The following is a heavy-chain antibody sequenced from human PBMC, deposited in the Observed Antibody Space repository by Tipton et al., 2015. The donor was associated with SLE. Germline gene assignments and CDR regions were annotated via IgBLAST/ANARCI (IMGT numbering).Heavy chain of an antibody. V-gene: IGHV4-59*01. CDR1: GGSISSYY. CDR2: IYYSGST. CDR3: ARADGYYGSGSYYKWDYYYYYYMDV. Sequence: LRLSCTVSGGSISSYYWSWIRQPPGKGLEWIGYIYYSGSTNYNPSLKSRVTISVDTSKNQFSLKLSSVTAADTAVYYCARADGYYGSGSYYKWDYYYYYYMDVWGKGTTVTVSS. J-gene: IGHJ6*03. D-gene: IGHD3-10*01.